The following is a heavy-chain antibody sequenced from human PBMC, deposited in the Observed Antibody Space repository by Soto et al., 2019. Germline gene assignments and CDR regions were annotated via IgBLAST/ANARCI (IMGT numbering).Heavy chain of an antibody. Sequence: GGSLRLSCAASGFTFSSYGMHWVRQAPGKGLEWVAVISYDGSNKYYADSVKGRFTISRDNSKNTLYLQMNSLRAEDTAVYYCAKDHSYYYGSGSYGYCDGMDVWGQGTT. D-gene: IGHD3-10*01. CDR2: ISYDGSNK. J-gene: IGHJ6*01. V-gene: IGHV3-30*18. CDR1: GFTFSSYG. CDR3: AKDHSYYYGSGSYGYCDGMDV.